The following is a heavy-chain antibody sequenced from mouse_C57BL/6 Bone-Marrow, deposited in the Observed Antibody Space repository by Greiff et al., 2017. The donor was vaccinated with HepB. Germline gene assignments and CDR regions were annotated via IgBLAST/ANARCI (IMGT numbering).Heavy chain of an antibody. CDR3: ARNYDWYFDV. D-gene: IGHD2-4*01. CDR2: ISDGGSYT. Sequence: EVQGVESGGGLVKPGGSLKLSCAASGFTFSSYAMPWVRQTPEQRLEWVATISDGGSYTYYPDNVKGRFTISRDKATNNRYLQMSHLKSEDTAMDYYARNYDWYFDVWGKGTTVTVSS. CDR1: GFTFSSYA. V-gene: IGHV5-4*01. J-gene: IGHJ1*03.